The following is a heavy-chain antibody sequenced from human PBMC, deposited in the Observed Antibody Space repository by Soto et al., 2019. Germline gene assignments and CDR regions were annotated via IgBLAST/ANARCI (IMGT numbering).Heavy chain of an antibody. CDR2: MWYDGHVE. V-gene: IGHV3-33*01. Sequence: QVHLVESGGGVVQPGRSLTLSCAASGFSFRTSGMHWVRQAPGKGLEWVTGMWYDGHVEGYLDSVKGRFTISRDNSNRLMSLQMSNLRVDYTAVYYCAGGLPKVACGAFDIWAHGTMVTVSS. CDR1: GFSFRTSG. CDR3: AGGLPKVACGAFDI. D-gene: IGHD2-21*01. J-gene: IGHJ3*02.